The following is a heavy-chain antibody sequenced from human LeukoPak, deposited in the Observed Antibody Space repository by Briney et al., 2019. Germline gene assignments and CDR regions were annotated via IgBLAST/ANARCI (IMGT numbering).Heavy chain of an antibody. CDR1: GFTFSSYG. J-gene: IGHJ6*02. V-gene: IGHV3-33*01. D-gene: IGHD3-22*01. CDR3: ARTKIDSPDYYDSSGYYQGILYYYYYGMDV. Sequence: GRPLRLSCAASGFTFSSYGMHWVRQAPGKGLEWVAVIWYDGSNKYYADSVKGRFTISRDNSKNTLYLQMNSLRAEDTAVYYCARTKIDSPDYYDSSGYYQGILYYYYYGMDVWGQGTTVTVSS. CDR2: IWYDGSNK.